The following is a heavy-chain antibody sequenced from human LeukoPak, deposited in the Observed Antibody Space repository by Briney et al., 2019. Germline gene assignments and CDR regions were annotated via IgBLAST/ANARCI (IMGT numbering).Heavy chain of an antibody. CDR1: GGSISNYY. CDR3: ARGDCSGGSCYYRANNWFDP. D-gene: IGHD2-15*01. CDR2: IYTSGST. J-gene: IGHJ5*02. V-gene: IGHV4-4*07. Sequence: SETLSLTCTVSGGSISNYYWSWIRQPAGKGLEWIGRIYTSGSTNYNPSLKSRVTMSVDTSKNQFSLKLSSVTAADTAVYYCARGDCSGGSCYYRANNWFDPWGQGTLVTVSS.